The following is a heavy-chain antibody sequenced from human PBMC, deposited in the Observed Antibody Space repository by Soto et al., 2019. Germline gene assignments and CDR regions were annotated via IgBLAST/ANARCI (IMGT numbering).Heavy chain of an antibody. D-gene: IGHD5-18*01. J-gene: IGHJ4*02. CDR1: GYTFTGPY. Sequence: ASVEVSCKASGYTFTGPYIQWVRQAPGQGLEWMGWISPKTGETKYAQKFQGWVTITRDTSINTAYMEVNRLKSNDSAVYYCARTRIQLWTPDYCCQGTQVTASS. CDR3: ARTRIQLWTPDY. CDR2: ISPKTGET. V-gene: IGHV1-2*04.